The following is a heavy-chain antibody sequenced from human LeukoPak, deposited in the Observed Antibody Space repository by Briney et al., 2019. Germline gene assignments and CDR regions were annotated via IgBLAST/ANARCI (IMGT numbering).Heavy chain of an antibody. CDR3: ARGSRFGGFYFDY. J-gene: IGHJ4*02. Sequence: GASVKVSCKASGYTFTAYYMHWVRQAPGQGLEWMGGINSNSGSTSYATNFQGRVTRTRDTSISTAYMELSRLRTDDTAVYYCARGSRFGGFYFDYWGQGTLVTVSS. CDR1: GYTFTAYY. V-gene: IGHV1-2*02. CDR2: INSNSGST. D-gene: IGHD3-10*01.